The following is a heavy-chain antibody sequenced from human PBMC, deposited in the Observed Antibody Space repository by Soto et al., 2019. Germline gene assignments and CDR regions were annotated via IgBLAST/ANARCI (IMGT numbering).Heavy chain of an antibody. D-gene: IGHD6-13*01. Sequence: HPGGSLRLSCAASGFTFDDYAMHWVRQAPGKGLEWVSGISWNSGSIGYADSVKGRFTISRDNAKNSLYLQMNSLRAEDTALYYCAKGRRSSWSTFDYWGQGTLVTVSS. CDR2: ISWNSGSI. CDR3: AKGRRSSWSTFDY. CDR1: GFTFDDYA. J-gene: IGHJ4*02. V-gene: IGHV3-9*01.